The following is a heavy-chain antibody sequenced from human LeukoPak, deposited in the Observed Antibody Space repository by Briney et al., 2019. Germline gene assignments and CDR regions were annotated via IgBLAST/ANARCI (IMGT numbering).Heavy chain of an antibody. V-gene: IGHV3-53*01. CDR1: GFTFSSRW. D-gene: IGHD6-19*01. CDR2: IYSGGST. Sequence: GGSLRLSCTASGFTFSSRWMNWVRQAPGKGLEWVSVIYSGGSTYYADSVKGRFTISRDNSKNTLYLQMNSLRAEDTAVYYCARDISSGWFTGFDYWGQGTLVTVSS. CDR3: ARDISSGWFTGFDY. J-gene: IGHJ4*02.